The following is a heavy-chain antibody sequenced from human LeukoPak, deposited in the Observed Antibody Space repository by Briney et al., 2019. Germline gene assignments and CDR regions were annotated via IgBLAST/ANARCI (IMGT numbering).Heavy chain of an antibody. CDR1: GDSISSNSYY. Sequence: PSETLSLTCTVSGDSISSNSYYWGWIRQPPGKGLEWIGSIYYSGSTYYNPSLKSRVTISVDTSRNQFSLKLRSVTAADTAVYYCARDLHGGNYYYYYYYMDVWGKGTTVTVSS. V-gene: IGHV4-39*07. J-gene: IGHJ6*03. D-gene: IGHD4-23*01. CDR3: ARDLHGGNYYYYYYYMDV. CDR2: IYYSGST.